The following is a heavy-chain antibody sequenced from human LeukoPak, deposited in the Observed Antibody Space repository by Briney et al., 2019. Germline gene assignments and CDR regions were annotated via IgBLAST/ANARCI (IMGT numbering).Heavy chain of an antibody. Sequence: GASVKVSCKASGYTFTGYYMHWVRQAPGQGLEWMGWINPNSGGTNYAQKFQGRVTMTRDTSISTAYMELSRLRSDDTAVYYCARDFYSGYEEDDYWGQGTLVTVSS. V-gene: IGHV1-2*02. CDR1: GYTFTGYY. CDR2: INPNSGGT. D-gene: IGHD5-12*01. J-gene: IGHJ4*02. CDR3: ARDFYSGYEEDDY.